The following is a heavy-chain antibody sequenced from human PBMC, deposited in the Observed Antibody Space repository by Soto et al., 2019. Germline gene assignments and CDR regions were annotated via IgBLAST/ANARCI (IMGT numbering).Heavy chain of an antibody. V-gene: IGHV4-30-4*01. CDR1: GGSISSGDYY. CDR3: ASRGYLRPDNAFEP. J-gene: IGHJ5*02. Sequence: SETLSLTCTVSGGSISSGDYYWSWIRQPPGKGLEWIGYIYYSGSAYYNPSLKSRLTISVDTSKNQFSLKLNSVTAADTAVYYCASRGYLRPDNAFEPWGQGTLVTVSS. D-gene: IGHD1-1*01. CDR2: IYYSGSA.